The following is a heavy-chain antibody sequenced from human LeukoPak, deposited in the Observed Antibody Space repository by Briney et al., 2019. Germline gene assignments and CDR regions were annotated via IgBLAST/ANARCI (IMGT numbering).Heavy chain of an antibody. CDR1: GFTVSSSY. V-gene: IGHV3-53*01. CDR2: IYSGGST. CDR3: ARDLRQAGWVFDY. J-gene: IGHJ4*02. D-gene: IGHD6-19*01. Sequence: GGSLRLSCAASGFTVSSSYMSWVRQAPGKGLEWVSVIYSGGSTYYADSVKGRFTISRDNSKNTLYLQMNSLRAEDTAVYYCARDLRQAGWVFDYWGQGTLVTVSS.